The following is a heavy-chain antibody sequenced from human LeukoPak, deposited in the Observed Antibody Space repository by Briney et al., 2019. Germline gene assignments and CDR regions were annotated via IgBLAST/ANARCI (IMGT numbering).Heavy chain of an antibody. CDR2: IKEDGTKK. CDR1: GFTFNTFW. Sequence: GGSLRLSCAASGFTFNTFWMSWVRQTPGKGLEWVANIKEDGTKKYYVDSVKGRFTISRDNAENSLYLQMNSLRAEDTAVYYCARDAAGYVPWGQGTLVTVSS. CDR3: ARDAAGYVP. D-gene: IGHD5-12*01. J-gene: IGHJ5*02. V-gene: IGHV3-7*01.